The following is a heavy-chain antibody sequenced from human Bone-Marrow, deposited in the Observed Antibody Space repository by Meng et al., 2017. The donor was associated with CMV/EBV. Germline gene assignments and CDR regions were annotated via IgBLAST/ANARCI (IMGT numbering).Heavy chain of an antibody. CDR1: GFTFSNYW. D-gene: IGHD1-26*01. V-gene: IGHV3-74*01. Sequence: EVQVVGSGGGLIQPGGSLRLSCEDSGFTFSNYWMHWVRQVPGEGLVWVSRINEDGRITSYADSVKGRFTISRDNARNTLYLQMNSLRADDSAVYYCARDLSGSRDYWGRGTLVTVSS. CDR3: ARDLSGSRDY. CDR2: INEDGRIT. J-gene: IGHJ4*02.